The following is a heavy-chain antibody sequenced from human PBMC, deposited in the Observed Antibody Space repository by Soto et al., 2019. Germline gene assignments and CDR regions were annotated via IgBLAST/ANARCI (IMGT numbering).Heavy chain of an antibody. J-gene: IGHJ4*02. Sequence: GESLKISCKGSGYSFTSYWIGWVRQMPGKGLEWMGIIYPGDSDTRYSPSFQGQVTISADKSISTAYLQWSSLKASDTAMYYCARHIGDYDILTGYSDYFDYWGQGTLVTVSS. CDR3: ARHIGDYDILTGYSDYFDY. V-gene: IGHV5-51*01. CDR2: IYPGDSDT. D-gene: IGHD3-9*01. CDR1: GYSFTSYW.